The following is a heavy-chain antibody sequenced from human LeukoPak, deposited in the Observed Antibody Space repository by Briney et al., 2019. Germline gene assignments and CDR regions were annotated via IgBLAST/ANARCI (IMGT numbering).Heavy chain of an antibody. CDR1: GFIFTDYW. D-gene: IGHD3-10*01. CDR3: ARHYYNASGSYYVHGMDV. J-gene: IGHJ6*02. V-gene: IGHV3-7*03. CDR2: MKEDGSEK. Sequence: PGGSLRLSCAASGFIFTDYWMYWVRQAPGKGLAWVANMKEDGSEKNYVDSVKGRFTISRDNSKNTLSLQMNSLRGEDTAVYYCARHYYNASGSYYVHGMDVWGQGTTVTVSS.